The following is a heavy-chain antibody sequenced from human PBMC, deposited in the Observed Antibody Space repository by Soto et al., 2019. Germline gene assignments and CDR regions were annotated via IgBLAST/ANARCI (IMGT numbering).Heavy chain of an antibody. V-gene: IGHV3-23*01. CDR3: AKDLGYGDYEYYFDS. Sequence: ELQLLESGGGLVQPGGSLRLSCAASAFTFRSYGMSWVRQAPGKGLEWVSTVSSSGSKTYYADSVKGRFTISRDNSKNTLYLQMSSLRADDTALYHCAKDLGYGDYEYYFDSWGQVTLVTVSS. D-gene: IGHD4-17*01. J-gene: IGHJ4*02. CDR1: AFTFRSYG. CDR2: VSSSGSKT.